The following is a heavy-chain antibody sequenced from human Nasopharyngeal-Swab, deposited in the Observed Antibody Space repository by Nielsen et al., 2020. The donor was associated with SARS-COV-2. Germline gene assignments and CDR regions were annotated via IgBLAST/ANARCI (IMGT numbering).Heavy chain of an antibody. V-gene: IGHV3-30-3*01. J-gene: IGHJ4*02. CDR2: ISYDGNDK. Sequence: WIRQPPGKGLEWVAVISYDGNDKYYADSVKGRFTISRDNSKNTLYLQMNSLRPEDTAMYYCARVQADYLSKGSFGYWGQGTLVTVSS. D-gene: IGHD2/OR15-2a*01. CDR3: ARVQADYLSKGSFGY.